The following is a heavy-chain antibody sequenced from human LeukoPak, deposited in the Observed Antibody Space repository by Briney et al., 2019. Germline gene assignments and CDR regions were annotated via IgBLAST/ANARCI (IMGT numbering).Heavy chain of an antibody. Sequence: SETLSLTCTVSGRSISSYYWSCIRQPPGKGLEGIGYIYYSGSTNYNPSLKSRVTISVDTSKNQFSLKLTSVTAADTAVYYCASLTPGYSSSWYYYGMDVWGQGTTVTVSS. J-gene: IGHJ6*02. CDR2: IYYSGST. CDR1: GRSISSYY. V-gene: IGHV4-59*08. CDR3: ASLTPGYSSSWYYYGMDV. D-gene: IGHD6-13*01.